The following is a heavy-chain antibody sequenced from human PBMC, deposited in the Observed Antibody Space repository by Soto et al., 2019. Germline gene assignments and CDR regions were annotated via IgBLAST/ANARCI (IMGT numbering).Heavy chain of an antibody. CDR2: IIAILGIA. CDR1: GGTFSSYT. J-gene: IGHJ6*02. D-gene: IGHD2-21*02. CDR3: AREGAAYCGGDCYSSDYYYYGMDV. Sequence: QVQLVQSGAEVKKPGSSVKVSCKASGGTFSSYTISWVRQAPGQGLEWMGRIIAILGIANYAQKFQGRVTITADKSTSTAYMELSSLRSEDTAVYYCAREGAAYCGGDCYSSDYYYYGMDVWGQGTTVTVSS. V-gene: IGHV1-69*08.